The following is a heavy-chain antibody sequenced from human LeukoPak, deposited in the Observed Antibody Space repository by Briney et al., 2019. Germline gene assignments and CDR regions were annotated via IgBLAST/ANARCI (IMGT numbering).Heavy chain of an antibody. D-gene: IGHD3-10*01. J-gene: IGHJ4*02. V-gene: IGHV3-23*01. Sequence: GGSLRLSCAASGFTFSSYAMSWVRQAPGKGLEWVSAISGSGGSTYYADSVKGRFTISRDNSKNTLYLQMNSLRAEDTAVYYCAKAKLLWFGESQYYLDYWGQGTLVTVSS. CDR1: GFTFSSYA. CDR3: AKAKLLWFGESQYYLDY. CDR2: ISGSGGST.